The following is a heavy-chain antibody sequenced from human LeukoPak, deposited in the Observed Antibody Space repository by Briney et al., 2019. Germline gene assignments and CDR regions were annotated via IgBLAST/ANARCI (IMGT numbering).Heavy chain of an antibody. CDR3: ARDRGGSGYYSDAFDI. CDR1: GGSISSSSYY. V-gene: IGHV4-39*07. CDR2: IYYSGST. J-gene: IGHJ3*02. D-gene: IGHD3-22*01. Sequence: SETLSLTCTVSGGSISSSSYYWGWIRQPPGKGLEWIGSIYYSGSTYYNPSLKSQVTISVDTSKNQFSLKLSSVTAADTAVYYCARDRGGSGYYSDAFDIWGQGTMVTVSS.